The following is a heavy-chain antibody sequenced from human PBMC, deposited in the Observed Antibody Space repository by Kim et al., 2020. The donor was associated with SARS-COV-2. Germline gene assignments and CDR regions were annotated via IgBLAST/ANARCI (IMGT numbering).Heavy chain of an antibody. Sequence: SETLSLTCTVSGGSVSSGSYYWSWIRQPPGKGLEWIGYIYYSGSTNYNPSLKSRVTISVDTSKNQFSLKLSSVTAADTAVYYCAREGMRSSSPIDYWGQGTLVTVSS. J-gene: IGHJ4*02. CDR3: AREGMRSSSPIDY. D-gene: IGHD6-13*01. CDR1: GGSVSSGSYY. CDR2: IYYSGST. V-gene: IGHV4-61*01.